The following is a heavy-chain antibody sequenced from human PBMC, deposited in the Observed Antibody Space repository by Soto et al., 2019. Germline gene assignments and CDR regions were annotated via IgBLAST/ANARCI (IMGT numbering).Heavy chain of an antibody. J-gene: IGHJ4*02. CDR1: GGSISSYY. Sequence: SETLSLTCTVSGGSISSYYWSWIRQPPGKGLEWIGYIYYSGSTNYNPSLKSRVTISVDTSKNQFSLKLSSVTAADTAVYYCARGKVPAAMRPHYFDYWGQGTLVTVSS. CDR2: IYYSGST. CDR3: ARGKVPAAMRPHYFDY. V-gene: IGHV4-59*01. D-gene: IGHD2-2*01.